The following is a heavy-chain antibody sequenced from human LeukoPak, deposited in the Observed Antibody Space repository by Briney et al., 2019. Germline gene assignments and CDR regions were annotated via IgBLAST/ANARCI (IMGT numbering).Heavy chain of an antibody. CDR2: ISSSSSYI. CDR3: ARGKYGDHDPFDI. CDR1: GFTFSSYS. V-gene: IGHV3-21*01. D-gene: IGHD4-17*01. Sequence: GSLRLSCAASGFTFSSYSMNCVRQAPRKGLEWVSSISSSSSYIYYADSVKGRFTISRDNAKNSLYLQMNSLRAEDTAVYYCARGKYGDHDPFDIWGQGTMVTVSS. J-gene: IGHJ3*02.